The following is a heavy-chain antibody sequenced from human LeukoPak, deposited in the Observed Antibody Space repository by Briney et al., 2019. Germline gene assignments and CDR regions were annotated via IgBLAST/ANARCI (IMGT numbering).Heavy chain of an antibody. V-gene: IGHV3-33*01. J-gene: IGHJ4*02. CDR3: ARTNGDYVLDY. CDR1: GFTFSSSG. CDR2: IWYDGGNK. D-gene: IGHD4-17*01. Sequence: GGSLRLSCAASGFTFSSSGMHWVRPAPGKGLEWVGVIWYDGGNKYYADSVKGRFTISRDNSKNTLYLQMNSLRAEDTAVYYCARTNGDYVLDYWGQGTLVTVSS.